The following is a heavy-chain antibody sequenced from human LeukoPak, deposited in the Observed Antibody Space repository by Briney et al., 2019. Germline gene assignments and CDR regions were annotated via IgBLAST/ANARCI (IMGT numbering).Heavy chain of an antibody. D-gene: IGHD1-14*01. CDR2: INHSGST. J-gene: IGHJ4*02. V-gene: IGHV4-34*01. Sequence: PSETLSLTCAVYGGSFSGYYWSWIRQHPGKGLGWIGEINHSGSTNYNPSLKSRVTISVDTSKNQFSLKLSSVTAADTAVYYCARRGPGHRNDYWGQGTLVTVSS. CDR1: GGSFSGYY. CDR3: ARRGPGHRNDY.